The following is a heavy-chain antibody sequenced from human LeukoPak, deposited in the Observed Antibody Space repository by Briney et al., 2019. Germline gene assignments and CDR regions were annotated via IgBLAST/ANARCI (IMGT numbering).Heavy chain of an antibody. CDR1: GGSISSSSYY. CDR3: ATRRDIVATGAHYFDY. J-gene: IGHJ4*02. Sequence: SETLSLTCTVSGGSISSSSYYWGWIRQPPGKGLEWIGSMYYSGSTYYNPPLKSRVTISVDTSKNQFSLKLSSVTAADTAVYYCATRRDIVATGAHYFDYWGQGTLVTVSS. D-gene: IGHD5-12*01. V-gene: IGHV4-39*01. CDR2: MYYSGST.